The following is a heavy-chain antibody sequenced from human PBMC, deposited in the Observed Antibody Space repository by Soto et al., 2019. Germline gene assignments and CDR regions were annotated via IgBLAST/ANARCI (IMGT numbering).Heavy chain of an antibody. Sequence: SETLSLTCTVSGGSVSNSNYYWGWIRQSPGKGLEWIGSVYYRGRSYSKSSVKSRVTISVDTSKNQFSLNLNSVTASDTVVYFCVSQRTSVLTQAYFDYWGPGALVTVSS. D-gene: IGHD2-8*01. CDR1: GGSVSNSNYY. V-gene: IGHV4-39*01. CDR3: VSQRTSVLTQAYFDY. J-gene: IGHJ4*02. CDR2: VYYRGRS.